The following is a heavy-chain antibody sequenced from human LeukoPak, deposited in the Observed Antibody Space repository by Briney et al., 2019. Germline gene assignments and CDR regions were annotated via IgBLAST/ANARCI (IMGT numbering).Heavy chain of an antibody. D-gene: IGHD2-8*02. CDR2: IKEDGSEK. J-gene: IGHJ4*02. Sequence: PGGSLRLSCAAPGFTFSSYWMTWVRQAPGKGLEWVANIKEDGSEKYYVDSVKGRFTISRDNAKKSLFLQMNSLRAEDTAIYYCARDTGNHVPGVDWGQGTLVTVSS. CDR3: ARDTGNHVPGVD. V-gene: IGHV3-7*03. CDR1: GFTFSSYW.